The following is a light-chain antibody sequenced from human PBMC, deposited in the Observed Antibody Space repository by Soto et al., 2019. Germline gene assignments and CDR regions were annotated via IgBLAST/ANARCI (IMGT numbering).Light chain of an antibody. CDR1: QSVSSY. V-gene: IGKV3-11*01. CDR3: QQLSNLPPLP. J-gene: IGKJ4*01. Sequence: EIVLTQSPATLSLSPGERATLSCRASQSVSSYLAWYQQKPGQAPRLLIYDASNRATGIPARFSGSGSGTDFTLTISSLGPEDFAVYYCQQLSNLPPLPFCGGTKVQIK. CDR2: DAS.